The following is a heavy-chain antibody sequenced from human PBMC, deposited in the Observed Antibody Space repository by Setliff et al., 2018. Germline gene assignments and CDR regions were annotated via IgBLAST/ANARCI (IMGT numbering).Heavy chain of an antibody. J-gene: IGHJ4*02. CDR3: ARNIGMGQRDYFDY. D-gene: IGHD5-18*01. Sequence: GASVKVSCKASGYSFTDYYMHWVRQVPGRGLEWMGCINPKSGVTKYAQKFQGRVTMTRDTSITAAYLELSSLRYDDTAVYYCARNIGMGQRDYFDYWGQGTVVTVSS. CDR1: GYSFTDYY. CDR2: INPKSGVT. V-gene: IGHV1-2*02.